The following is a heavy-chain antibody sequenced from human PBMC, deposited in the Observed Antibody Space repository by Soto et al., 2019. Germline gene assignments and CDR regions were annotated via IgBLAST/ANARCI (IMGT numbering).Heavy chain of an antibody. CDR2: ISGSGGTT. CDR3: AEVPLRPYYFDY. V-gene: IGHV3-23*01. Sequence: ESLKISCAASGFTFSNYAMNWVRQAAGKGLEWVSAISGSGGTTYYADSVKGRFTISRDNSKNTLYLQMNSLRADDTAVYYCAEVPLRPYYFDYWSLGTLVTVS. J-gene: IGHJ4*02. CDR1: GFTFSNYA. D-gene: IGHD2-21*01.